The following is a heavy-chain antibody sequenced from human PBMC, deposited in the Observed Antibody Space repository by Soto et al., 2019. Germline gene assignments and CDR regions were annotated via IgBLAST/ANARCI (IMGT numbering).Heavy chain of an antibody. D-gene: IGHD2-15*01. J-gene: IGHJ4*02. Sequence: VQLVESGGGVVQPGRSLRLSCAASGFTFSSYAMHWVRQAPGKGLEWVAVISYDGSNRYYADSVKGRFTISRDNSKNTLYLQMNSLRGEDTAVYYCAKDYRTIAADYWGQGTLVTVSS. CDR3: AKDYRTIAADY. V-gene: IGHV3-30-3*01. CDR1: GFTFSSYA. CDR2: ISYDGSNR.